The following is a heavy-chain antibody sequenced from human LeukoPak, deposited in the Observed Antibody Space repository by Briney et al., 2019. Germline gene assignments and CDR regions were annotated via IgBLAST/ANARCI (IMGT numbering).Heavy chain of an antibody. D-gene: IGHD4-17*01. CDR2: ISSSSSYI. J-gene: IGHJ3*02. V-gene: IGHV3-21*01. CDR1: GFTFSSYS. CDR3: AKGMTTVTTSEDAFDI. Sequence: GGSLRLSCAASGFTFSSYSMSWVRQAPGKGLEWVSSISSSSSYIYYADSVKGRFTISRDNAKNSQYLQMNSLRAEDTAVYYCAKGMTTVTTSEDAFDIWGQGTMVTVSS.